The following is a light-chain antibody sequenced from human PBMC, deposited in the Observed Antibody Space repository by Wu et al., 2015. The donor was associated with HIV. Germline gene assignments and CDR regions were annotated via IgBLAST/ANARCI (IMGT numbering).Light chain of an antibody. Sequence: AIRITQSPSSLSASTGDRVTITCRASQDINNYLAWYQQKPGKAPKLLVYSASTLQGGVPSRFSGNVSGTDFTLTISCLQSDDFAIYYCQQYYSFFGPTFGAGTKVETK. CDR3: QQYYSFFGPT. CDR1: QDINNY. J-gene: IGKJ4*01. V-gene: IGKV1-8*01. CDR2: SAS.